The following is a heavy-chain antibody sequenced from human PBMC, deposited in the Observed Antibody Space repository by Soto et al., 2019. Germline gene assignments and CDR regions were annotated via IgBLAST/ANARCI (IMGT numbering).Heavy chain of an antibody. Sequence: EVQLVESGGGLVQPGRSLRLSCAASGFTFDDYAMHWVRQAPGKGLEWVSGISWNSGSIGYADSVKGRFTISRDNAKNALYSEMNSLRAEAMALYSWAKGSPRVVVIATQSLPHGLLDLWGRGTLVTVSS. CDR3: AKGSPRVVVIATQSLPHGLLDL. J-gene: IGHJ2*01. V-gene: IGHV3-9*03. CDR1: GFTFDDYA. D-gene: IGHD2-21*01. CDR2: ISWNSGSI.